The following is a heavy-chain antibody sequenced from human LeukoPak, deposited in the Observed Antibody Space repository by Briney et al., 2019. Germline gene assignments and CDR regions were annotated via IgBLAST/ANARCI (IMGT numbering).Heavy chain of an antibody. CDR3: ATGYYDSGPRRWGADY. D-gene: IGHD3-22*01. Sequence: EASVKVSCKVSGYTLTELSMHWVRQAPGKGLEWMGGFDPEDGETIYAQKFQGRVTMTEDTSTDTAYMELSSLRSEDTAVYYCATGYYDSGPRRWGADYWGQGTLVTVSS. CDR1: GYTLTELS. J-gene: IGHJ4*02. V-gene: IGHV1-24*01. CDR2: FDPEDGET.